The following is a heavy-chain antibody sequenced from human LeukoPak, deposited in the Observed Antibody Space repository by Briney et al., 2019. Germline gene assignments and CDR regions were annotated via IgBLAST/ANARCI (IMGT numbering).Heavy chain of an antibody. CDR3: ASEARGYCSGGSCYHPGY. Sequence: ASVKVSCKASGYTFTSYGISWVRQAPGQGLEWMGWISAYNGNTNYAQKLQGRVTMTTDTSTSTAYMELRSLRSDDTAVYYCASEARGYCSGGSCYHPGYWGQGTLVTVSS. V-gene: IGHV1-18*01. J-gene: IGHJ4*02. CDR2: ISAYNGNT. CDR1: GYTFTSYG. D-gene: IGHD2-15*01.